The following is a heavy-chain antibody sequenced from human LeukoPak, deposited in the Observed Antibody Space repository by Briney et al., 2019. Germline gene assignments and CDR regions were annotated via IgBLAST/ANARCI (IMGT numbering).Heavy chain of an antibody. CDR2: INHSGST. J-gene: IGHJ4*02. V-gene: IGHV4-34*01. CDR1: GGSFSGYY. Sequence: PSETLSLTCAVYGGSFSGYYWSWIRQPPGKGLEWIGEINHSGSTNYNPSLKSRVTISVHTSKNQFSLKLSSVTAADTAVYYCARTYSSSSRIDFWGQGTLVTVSS. CDR3: ARTYSSSSRIDF. D-gene: IGHD6-13*01.